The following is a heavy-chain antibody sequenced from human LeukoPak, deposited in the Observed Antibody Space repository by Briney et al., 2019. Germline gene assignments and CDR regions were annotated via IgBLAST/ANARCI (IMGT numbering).Heavy chain of an antibody. CDR1: GLTFSLYD. Sequence: GGSLRLSCAASGLTFSLYDMRWVHQAPGRGVEWVSTIDGNSGGTYYADSAKGRFTFSRDNSQNNLYLQMNRLRAEDTAVYFCARTRVVPAAPFDCWGQGTLVIVSS. J-gene: IGHJ4*02. V-gene: IGHV3-23*01. CDR2: IDGNSGGT. D-gene: IGHD2-2*01. CDR3: ARTRVVPAAPFDC.